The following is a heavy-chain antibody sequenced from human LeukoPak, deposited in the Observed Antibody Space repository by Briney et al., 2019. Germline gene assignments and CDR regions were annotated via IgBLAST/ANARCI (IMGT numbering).Heavy chain of an antibody. CDR3: AKDLAEMATIIDY. CDR1: GFTFSSYA. D-gene: IGHD5-24*01. CDR2: ISGSGGST. Sequence: PGGSLRLSCAVSGFTFSSYAMSWVRQAPGKGLEWVSAISGSGGSTYYADSVKGRFTISRDNSKNTLYLHMNSLRAEDTAVYYCAKDLAEMATIIDYWGQGTLVTVSS. J-gene: IGHJ4*02. V-gene: IGHV3-23*01.